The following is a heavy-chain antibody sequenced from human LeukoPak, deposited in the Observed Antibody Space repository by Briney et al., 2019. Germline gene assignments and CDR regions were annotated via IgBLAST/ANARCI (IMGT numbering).Heavy chain of an antibody. V-gene: IGHV3-53*01. CDR3: EGHYYDSSGYYY. J-gene: IGHJ4*02. CDR2: IYSGGSI. Sequence: GGSLRLSCAASGFTVSSNYMSWVRQAPGKGLEWVPVIYSGGSIYYADSVKGRFTISRDNSKNTLYLQMNSLRAEDTAVYYCEGHYYDSSGYYYWGQGTLVTVSS. CDR1: GFTVSSNY. D-gene: IGHD3-22*01.